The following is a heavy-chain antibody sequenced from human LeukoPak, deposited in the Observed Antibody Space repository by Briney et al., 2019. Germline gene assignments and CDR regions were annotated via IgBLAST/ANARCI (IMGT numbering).Heavy chain of an antibody. CDR3: AKDVNVGGDYFDY. D-gene: IGHD3-10*01. CDR1: GFTSRNYG. Sequence: GGSLRLSCGASGFTSRNYGMHWVRLAPGKGLEWVAFIRYDGSIKYYVDSVKGRFTVSRDNSKNTLYLQMNSLRAEDTAVYYCAKDVNVGGDYFDYWGQGTRVTVSS. V-gene: IGHV3-30*02. CDR2: IRYDGSIK. J-gene: IGHJ4*02.